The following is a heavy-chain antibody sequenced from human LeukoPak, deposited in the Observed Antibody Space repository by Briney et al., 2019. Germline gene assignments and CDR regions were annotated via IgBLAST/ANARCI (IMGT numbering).Heavy chain of an antibody. CDR1: GFTFSFYG. J-gene: IGHJ4*02. V-gene: IGHV3-30*02. CDR2: IRYDGSNK. CDR3: ANPIVDDYGDSR. D-gene: IGHD4-17*01. Sequence: GGSLRLSCAASGFTFSFYGMHWVRQAPGKGLEWVAFIRYDGSNKYYADSVKGRFTISRDNSKNTLYLQMNSLRAEDTAVYYCANPIVDDYGDSRWGQGTLVTVSS.